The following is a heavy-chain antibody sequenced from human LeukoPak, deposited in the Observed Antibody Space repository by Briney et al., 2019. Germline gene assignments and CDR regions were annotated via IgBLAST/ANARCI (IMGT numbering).Heavy chain of an antibody. J-gene: IGHJ4*02. V-gene: IGHV4-59*01. CDR1: GGSISSYY. CDR2: IYYSGST. D-gene: IGHD3-16*02. Sequence: SETLSLTCTVSGGSISSYYWSWIRQPPGKGLEWIGYIYYSGSTNYNPSLKGRVTISVDTSKNQFSLKLSSVTAADTAVYYCARDAPYDYVWGSYRSGFFDYWGQGTLVTVSS. CDR3: ARDAPYDYVWGSYRSGFFDY.